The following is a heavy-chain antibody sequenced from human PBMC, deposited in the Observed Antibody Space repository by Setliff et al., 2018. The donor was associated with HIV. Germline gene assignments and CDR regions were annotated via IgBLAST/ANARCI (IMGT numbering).Heavy chain of an antibody. D-gene: IGHD6-6*01. CDR1: WFTVSNNY. J-gene: IGHJ5*02. CDR3: ARGYSSSLGWFDP. V-gene: IGHV3-53*04. Sequence: GGSLRLSCAASWFTVSNNYMSWVRQAPGKGLECVSVIYSGGNTYYADSVKGRFTISRHNSKNTLYLQMNSLRPEDSAVYYCARGYSSSLGWFDPWGQGTLVTVSS. CDR2: IYSGGNT.